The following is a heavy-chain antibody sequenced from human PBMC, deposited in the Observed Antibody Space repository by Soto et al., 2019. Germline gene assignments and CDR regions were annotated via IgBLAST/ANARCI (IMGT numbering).Heavy chain of an antibody. J-gene: IGHJ4*02. CDR2: IRSKAYGGTT. CDR1: GVPFGDYA. V-gene: IGHV3-49*03. Sequence: GGSLRLSCAASGVPFGDYAMNWFRQAPGRGLEWVSLIRSKAYGGTTEYAASVKGRFTISRDDSKNIAYLQINSLKIEDTAVYYCTRSRSWNFDCWGQGTLVTISS. CDR3: TRSRSWNFDC. D-gene: IGHD3-3*01.